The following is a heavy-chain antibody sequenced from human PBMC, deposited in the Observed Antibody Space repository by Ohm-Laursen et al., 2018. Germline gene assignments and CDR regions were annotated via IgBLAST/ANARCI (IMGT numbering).Heavy chain of an antibody. CDR2: INTGGGST. V-gene: IGHV1-46*01. Sequence: ASVKVSCKASGYTFTGYYMHWVQQAPGQGLEWMGIINTGGGSTSHAQKFQGRLTMTRDTSTSTVYMELNSLRSEDTAMYYCARGQPIDFWGQGILVTVSS. CDR1: GYTFTGYY. CDR3: ARGQPIDF. J-gene: IGHJ4*02.